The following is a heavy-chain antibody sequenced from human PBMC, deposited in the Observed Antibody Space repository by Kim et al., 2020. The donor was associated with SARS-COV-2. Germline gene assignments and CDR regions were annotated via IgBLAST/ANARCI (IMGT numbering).Heavy chain of an antibody. D-gene: IGHD3-9*01. V-gene: IGHV4-59*13. CDR2: IYYSGST. J-gene: IGHJ4*02. CDR3: ARGTAADILTGCSFDY. CDR1: GGSISSYY. Sequence: SETLSLTCTVSGGSISSYYWSWIRQPPGKGLEWIGYIYYSGSTNYNPSLKSRVTISVDTSKNQFSLKLSSVTAADTAVYYCARGTAADILTGCSFDYWGQGTLVTVSS.